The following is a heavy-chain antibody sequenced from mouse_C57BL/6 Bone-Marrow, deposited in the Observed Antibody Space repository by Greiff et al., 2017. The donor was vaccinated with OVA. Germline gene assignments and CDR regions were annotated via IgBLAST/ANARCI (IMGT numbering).Heavy chain of an antibody. V-gene: IGHV5-17*01. CDR3: ARQLGRGRAGFAY. CDR2: ISSGSSTI. Sequence: EVKLVESGGGLVKPGGSLKLSCAASGFTFSDYGMHWVRQAPEKGLEWVAYISSGSSTIYYADKVKGRFTISRDKAKNTRFLQMTSLRSEDTAMYYCARQLGRGRAGFAYWGQGTLVTVSA. D-gene: IGHD4-1*01. CDR1: GFTFSDYG. J-gene: IGHJ3*01.